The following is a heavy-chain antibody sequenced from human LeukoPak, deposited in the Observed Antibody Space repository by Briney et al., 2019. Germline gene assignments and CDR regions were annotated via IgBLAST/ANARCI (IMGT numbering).Heavy chain of an antibody. V-gene: IGHV3-33*08. D-gene: IGHD3-22*01. Sequence: PGESLRLSCAASGFTFSSYGMHWVRQAPGKGLEWVAVIWYDGSNKYYADSVKGRFTISRDNSKNTLYLQMNSLRAEDTAVYYCARDHYYDSSGYKDWGQGTLVTVSS. CDR2: IWYDGSNK. CDR3: ARDHYYDSSGYKD. J-gene: IGHJ4*02. CDR1: GFTFSSYG.